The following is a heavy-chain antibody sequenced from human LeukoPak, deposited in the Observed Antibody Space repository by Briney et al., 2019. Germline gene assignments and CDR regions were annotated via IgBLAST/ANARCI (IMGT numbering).Heavy chain of an antibody. CDR3: ARGQGLTAPPPYGLDV. CDR2: IIPVLNIT. Sequence: ASVKVSCKTSGGTFGSSAITWVRQAPGQGLEWMGRIIPVLNITTYAQKFQGSVTITADTSTSTVYMELSSLRSEETAIYYCARGQGLTAPPPYGLDVWGQGTTVIVSS. D-gene: IGHD5-18*01. CDR1: GGTFGSSA. V-gene: IGHV1-69*04. J-gene: IGHJ6*02.